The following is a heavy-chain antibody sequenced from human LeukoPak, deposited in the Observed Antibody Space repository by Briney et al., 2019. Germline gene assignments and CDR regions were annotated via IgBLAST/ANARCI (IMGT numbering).Heavy chain of an antibody. J-gene: IGHJ4*02. CDR3: AKAVSPYCGGDCYSPLMDH. V-gene: IGHV3-30*02. CDR2: IRYDGSNK. Sequence: GGSLRLSCAASGFTFSSYGMHWVRQAPGKGLEWVAFIRYDGSNKYYADSVKGRFTISRDNSKNTLFLQMNSLRAEDTAVYYCAKAVSPYCGGDCYSPLMDHWGQGTLVTVSS. CDR1: GFTFSSYG. D-gene: IGHD2-21*02.